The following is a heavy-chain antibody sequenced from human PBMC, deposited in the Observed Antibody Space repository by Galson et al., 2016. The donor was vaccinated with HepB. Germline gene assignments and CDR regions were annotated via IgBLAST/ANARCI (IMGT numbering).Heavy chain of an antibody. Sequence: SETLSLTCTVSGGSVRIAIYYWSWIRQPPGKGLEWLGLIYYTGSTNYTSALTTRLTISTDRSKNQFSPKLSSVTAADTALYYCARDRRYDFSSGNPRYGMDVWGQGATVIVSS. CDR2: IYYTGST. J-gene: IGHJ6*02. CDR1: GGSVRIAIYY. D-gene: IGHD3-3*01. CDR3: ARDRRYDFSSGNPRYGMDV. V-gene: IGHV4-61*01.